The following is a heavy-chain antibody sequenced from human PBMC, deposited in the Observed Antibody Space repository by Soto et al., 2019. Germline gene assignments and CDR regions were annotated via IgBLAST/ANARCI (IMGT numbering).Heavy chain of an antibody. CDR1: GYSFTSSW. J-gene: IGHJ6*02. CDR3: ARIRRLQSYYYGMDV. Sequence: GESLKISCKGSGYSFTSSWITWVRQMPGKGLEWMGHIDPSDSYINQSPSFQGHVTISADKSISTAYLQWSSLKASDTAMYYCARIRRLQSYYYGMDVWGQGTTVTVSS. V-gene: IGHV5-10-1*01. CDR2: IDPSDSYI. D-gene: IGHD4-4*01.